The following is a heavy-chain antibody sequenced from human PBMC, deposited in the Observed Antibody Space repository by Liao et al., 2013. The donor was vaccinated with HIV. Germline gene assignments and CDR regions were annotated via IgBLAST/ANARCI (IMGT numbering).Heavy chain of an antibody. D-gene: IGHD3-22*01. J-gene: IGHJ3*02. CDR3: ARAVSSDNYHDAFDI. CDR2: FYHSGTT. V-gene: IGHV4-30-2*01. Sequence: QLQLQESGSGLVKPSQTLSLTCAVSGDSIIYGGYSWAWIRQPPGKGLEWIGYFYHSGTTYSNPSLKSRVSISVDSSKNQFSLRLTSVTAADSAVYYCARAVSSDNYHDAFDIWGHGTMVTVLF. CDR1: GDSIIYGGYS.